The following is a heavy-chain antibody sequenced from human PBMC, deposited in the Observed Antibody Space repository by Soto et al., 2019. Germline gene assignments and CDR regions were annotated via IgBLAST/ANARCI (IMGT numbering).Heavy chain of an antibody. CDR1: GYTFTSYV. Sequence: ASVNVSCNASGYTFTSYVISWVRQAPGQGLEWMGWISAYNGNTNYAQKLQGRVTMTTDTSTSTAYMELRSLRSDDTAVYYCAATTVTNEPEDYWGQGPLVTVS. J-gene: IGHJ4*02. V-gene: IGHV1-18*01. D-gene: IGHD4-4*01. CDR2: ISAYNGNT. CDR3: AATTVTNEPEDY.